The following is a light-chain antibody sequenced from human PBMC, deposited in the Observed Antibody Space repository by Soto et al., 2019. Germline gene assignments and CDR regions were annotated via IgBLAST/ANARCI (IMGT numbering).Light chain of an antibody. Sequence: SVLTPPPSASGSPGQSVTIDCTGTSSDVGGYAYVSWYQQHPGKAPKVIIYEVSKRPSGVPDRFSASKSGNTASLTVSGLQAEDEADYYCCSYAGSNTFVFGTGTKVTGL. CDR2: EVS. CDR1: SSDVGGYAY. CDR3: CSYAGSNTFV. J-gene: IGLJ1*01. V-gene: IGLV2-8*01.